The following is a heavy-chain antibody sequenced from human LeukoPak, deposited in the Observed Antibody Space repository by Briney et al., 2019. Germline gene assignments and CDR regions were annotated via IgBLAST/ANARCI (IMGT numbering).Heavy chain of an antibody. V-gene: IGHV3-15*01. CDR3: TSSITIFGVVIDV. CDR2: IKSKSDAGTT. CDR1: GFTFSNAW. J-gene: IGHJ6*04. Sequence: GGSLRLSCAASGFTFSNAWMSWVRQAPGKGLEWVGRIKSKSDAGTTDYVAPVKGRFTISRDDSKNTLYLQMNSLKSEDTAVYYCTSSITIFGVVIDVWGKGTTVTVS. D-gene: IGHD3-3*01.